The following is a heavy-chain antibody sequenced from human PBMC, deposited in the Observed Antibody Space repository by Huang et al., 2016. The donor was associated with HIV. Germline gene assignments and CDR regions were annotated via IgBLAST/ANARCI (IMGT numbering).Heavy chain of an antibody. CDR1: GFKLSGFG. J-gene: IGHJ4*02. CDR3: AKESRWFSDFDH. CDR2: ISYDGRSQ. V-gene: IGHV3-30*18. D-gene: IGHD2-15*01. Sequence: QVHLVESGGGVVQPGGSLRLSCAASGFKLSGFGMHWVRQAPGKGLEWVAVISYDGRSQVYTDSVKGRFTISRDNSDNTLSLQMKGLRPDDTAVDYCAKESRWFSDFDHWGQGVLVSVSS.